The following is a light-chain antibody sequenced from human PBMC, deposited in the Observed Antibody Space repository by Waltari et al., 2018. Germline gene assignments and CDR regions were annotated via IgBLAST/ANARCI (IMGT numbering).Light chain of an antibody. V-gene: IGLV2-14*01. J-gene: IGLJ3*02. CDR3: HSYRSSDTLGV. Sequence: QSALTQPASVSGPPGQSITLSCTGTSSDVGAHNYVSWYQQHPRKAPQLIIFEVSNRPSGVSHRFSGSKSDNTASLTISGLQADDEADYYCHSYRSSDTLGVFGGGTKLTVL. CDR1: SSDVGAHNY. CDR2: EVS.